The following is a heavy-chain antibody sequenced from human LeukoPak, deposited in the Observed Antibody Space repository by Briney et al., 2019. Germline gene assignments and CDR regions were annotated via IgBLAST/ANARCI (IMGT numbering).Heavy chain of an antibody. D-gene: IGHD5-12*01. CDR2: IYHSGST. Sequence: SETLSLTCAVSGYSITTGSYWGWIRQPPGKGLEWIGNIYHSGSTYYNPSLKSRVTISADTSKNQLSLKLTSVTAADTAVYYCARANSGYDSGYPPHFDYWGQGTLVTVSS. CDR3: ARANSGYDSGYPPHFDY. J-gene: IGHJ4*02. CDR1: GYSITTGSY. V-gene: IGHV4-38-2*01.